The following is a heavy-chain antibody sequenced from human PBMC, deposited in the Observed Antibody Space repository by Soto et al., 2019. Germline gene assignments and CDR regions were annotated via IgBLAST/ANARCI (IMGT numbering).Heavy chain of an antibody. D-gene: IGHD1-26*01. J-gene: IGHJ4*02. CDR2: VNPEGSST. CDR1: GFTFSSYW. V-gene: IGHV3-74*01. CDR3: AREWGQSLVPIDW. Sequence: GGSLRLSCAASGFTFSSYWMHWVRQAPGKGLLWVARVNPEGSSTDCADSVRGRFTISRDNAKNTIYLQMNSLRGDDTAVYYCAREWGQSLVPIDWWGQGTLVTVSS.